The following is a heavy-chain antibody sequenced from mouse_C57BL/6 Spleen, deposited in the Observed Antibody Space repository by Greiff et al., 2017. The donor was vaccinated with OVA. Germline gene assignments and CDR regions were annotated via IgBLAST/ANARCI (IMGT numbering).Heavy chain of an antibody. CDR3: ARALQE. D-gene: IGHD1-1*01. CDR2: ISSGSSTI. J-gene: IGHJ2*01. V-gene: IGHV5-17*01. CDR1: GFTFSDYG. Sequence: DVQLVESGGGLVKPGGSLKLSCAASGFTFSDYGMHWVRQAPEKGLEWVAYISSGSSTIYYADTVKGRFTISRVNATNTLFLQMTSLRSEDTAMYYCARALQEWGQGTTLTVSS.